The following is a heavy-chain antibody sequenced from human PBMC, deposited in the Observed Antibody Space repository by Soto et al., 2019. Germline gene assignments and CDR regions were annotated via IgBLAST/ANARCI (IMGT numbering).Heavy chain of an antibody. J-gene: IGHJ4*02. CDR3: ARDYYGSGSLAPVFDY. V-gene: IGHV6-1*01. CDR1: GDRVSSNSAA. CDR2: TYYRSKWYN. Sequence: QVQLQQSGPGLVKPSQTLSLTCAISGDRVSSNSAAWNWIRQSPSRGLEWLGRTYYRSKWYNDYAVSVKSLITLNPATSKNQFSLQLNSVTPEDTAVYYCARDYYGSGSLAPVFDYWGQGTLVTVSS. D-gene: IGHD3-10*01.